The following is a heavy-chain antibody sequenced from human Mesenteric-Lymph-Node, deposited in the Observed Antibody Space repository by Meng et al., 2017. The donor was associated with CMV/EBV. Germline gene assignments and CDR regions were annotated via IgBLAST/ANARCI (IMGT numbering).Heavy chain of an antibody. J-gene: IGHJ5*02. D-gene: IGHD3-3*01. CDR2: IYYSGST. V-gene: IGHV4-59*01. CDR3: ARGEDDFWSGYYS. CDR1: GGSMSSYY. Sequence: SETLSLTCTVSGGSMSSYYWSWIRQPPGKGLEWIGYIYYSGSTNYNPSLKSRVTISVDTSKNQFSLKLSSVTAADTAVYYCARGEDDFWSGYYSWGQGTLVTVSS.